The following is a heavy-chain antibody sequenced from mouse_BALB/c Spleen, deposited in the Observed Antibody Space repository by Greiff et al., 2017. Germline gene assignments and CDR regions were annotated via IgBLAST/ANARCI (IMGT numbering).Heavy chain of an antibody. CDR3: ARHEYGPAWFAY. J-gene: IGHJ3*01. D-gene: IGHD2-10*02. CDR2: ISSGGGST. V-gene: IGHV5-12-1*01. CDR1: GFAFSSYD. Sequence: EVHLVESGGGLVKPGGSLKLSCAASGFAFSSYDMSWVRQTPEKRLEWVAYISSGGGSTYYPDTVKGRFTISRDNAKNTLYLQMSSLKSEDTAMYYCARHEYGPAWFAYWGQGTLVTVSA.